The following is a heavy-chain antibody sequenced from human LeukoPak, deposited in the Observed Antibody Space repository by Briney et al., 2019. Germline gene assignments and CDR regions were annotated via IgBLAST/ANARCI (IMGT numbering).Heavy chain of an antibody. CDR2: INHSGST. Sequence: PLQALSLTCAVYGGSFSGYYWSWIRQPPGKGLEWIGEINHSGSTNYNPSPKSRVTISVDTSKNQFSLKLSSVTAADTAVYYCARSSGWYLKATSFDYWGQGSLITVSS. J-gene: IGHJ4*02. D-gene: IGHD6-19*01. V-gene: IGHV4-34*01. CDR1: GGSFSGYY. CDR3: ARSSGWYLKATSFDY.